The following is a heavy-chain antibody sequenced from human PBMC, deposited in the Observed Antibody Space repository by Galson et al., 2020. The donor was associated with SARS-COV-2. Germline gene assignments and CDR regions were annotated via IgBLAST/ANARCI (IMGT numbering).Heavy chain of an antibody. CDR2: ISTSFSNTI. V-gene: IGHV3-11*01. J-gene: IGHJ4*02. CDR3: AKDRKPSCGGDCSPFDC. Sequence: PGGSLRLSCAASGFTFSDYSMSWNRQAPGKGLEWVAYISTSFSNTIYYTDSVKGRFTISRDNSKNTLSLQMNSLRAEDTAVYFCAKDRKPSCGGDCSPFDCWGQGTLVTVSS. CDR1: GFTFSDYS. D-gene: IGHD2-21*02.